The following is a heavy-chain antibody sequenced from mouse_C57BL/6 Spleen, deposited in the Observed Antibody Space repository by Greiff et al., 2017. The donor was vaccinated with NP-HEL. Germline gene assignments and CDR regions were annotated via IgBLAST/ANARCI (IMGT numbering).Heavy chain of an antibody. V-gene: IGHV1-55*01. CDR2: IYPGSGST. CDR1: GYTFTSYW. Sequence: QVQLQQPGAELVKPGASVKMSCKASGYTFTSYWITWVKQRPGQGLEWIGDIYPGSGSTNYNEKFKSKATLTVDTSSSTAYMQLSSLTSEDSAVYYCARSGTPAAWFAYWGQGTLVTVSA. CDR3: ARSGTPAAWFAY. J-gene: IGHJ3*01. D-gene: IGHD4-1*01.